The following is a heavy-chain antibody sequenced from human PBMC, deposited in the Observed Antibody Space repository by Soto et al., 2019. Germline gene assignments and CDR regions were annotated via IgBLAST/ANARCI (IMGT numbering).Heavy chain of an antibody. D-gene: IGHD6-13*01. CDR1: GGSFRGYY. CDR3: ARENIAAAAADAFDI. J-gene: IGHJ3*02. Sequence: SETLALTSAVYGGSFRGYYWSWIRQPPGKGLEWIGEINHSGSTNYNPSLKSRVTISVDTSKNQFSLKLSSVTAADTAVYYCARENIAAAAADAFDIWGQGTMVTVSS. CDR2: INHSGST. V-gene: IGHV4-34*01.